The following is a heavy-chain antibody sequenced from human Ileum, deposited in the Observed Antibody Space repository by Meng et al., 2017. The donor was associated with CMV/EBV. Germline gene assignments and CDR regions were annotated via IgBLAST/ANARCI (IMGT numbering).Heavy chain of an antibody. V-gene: IGHV4-39*01. CDR1: GGSIGSSSLY. CDR3: ARRFGRSWYDH. CDR2: VYQGVSVTT. Sequence: SETLSLTCTVSGGSIGSSSLYWEWIRQPPGKGLQWLGNVYQGVSVTTSDDSSLKSRVPISVDTSKTQFSLILSSVTAADTAVYYCARRFGRSWYDHWGQGTLVTVSS. J-gene: IGHJ5*02. D-gene: IGHD3-10*01.